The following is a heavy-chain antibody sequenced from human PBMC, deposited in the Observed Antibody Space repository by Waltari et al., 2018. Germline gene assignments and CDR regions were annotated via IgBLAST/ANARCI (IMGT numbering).Heavy chain of an antibody. Sequence: QVQLQESGPGLVKPSQTLSLTCPVPGGSISSGNYYWRWIRQPAGKGLEWIGRIYTSGSTKYNPSLKRRVTISVDTSKNHFSLKLTSVTAADTAVYYCASRYSSTWYDGGSDFDIWGQGTMVTVSS. CDR1: GGSISSGNYY. J-gene: IGHJ3*02. CDR3: ASRYSSTWYDGGSDFDI. D-gene: IGHD6-13*01. CDR2: IYTSGST. V-gene: IGHV4-61*02.